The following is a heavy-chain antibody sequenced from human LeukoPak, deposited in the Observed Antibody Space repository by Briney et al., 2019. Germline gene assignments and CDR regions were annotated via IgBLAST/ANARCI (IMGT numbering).Heavy chain of an antibody. D-gene: IGHD5-18*01. J-gene: IGHJ4*02. V-gene: IGHV4-59*11. CDR1: GVSINSHC. CDR3: ATIKRGSIFGYFDF. CDR2: VFNSERT. Sequence: SETLSLTCSVSGVSINSHCWSWIRQPPGKVLERIGYVFNSERTKDNPSLKSRATLSADTSKNQLSLRLTSVTAADTAVYYCATIKRGSIFGYFDFWGQGIPVTVSS.